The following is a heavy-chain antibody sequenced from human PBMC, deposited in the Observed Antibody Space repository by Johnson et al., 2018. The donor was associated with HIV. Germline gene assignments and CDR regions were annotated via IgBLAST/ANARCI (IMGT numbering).Heavy chain of an antibody. CDR2: ISWNSGSI. V-gene: IGHV3-9*01. Sequence: VQLVESGGVVVWPGGSLRLSCAASGFAFVDYGMHWVRQPPGKGLEWVSGISWNSGSIGSADSVKGRFTISRDNAKNSLYLQMNSLRAEDTALYYCARDPTIAWDLKGDAFDIWGQGTMVTVSS. CDR3: ARDPTIAWDLKGDAFDI. D-gene: IGHD1-26*01. CDR1: GFAFVDYG. J-gene: IGHJ3*02.